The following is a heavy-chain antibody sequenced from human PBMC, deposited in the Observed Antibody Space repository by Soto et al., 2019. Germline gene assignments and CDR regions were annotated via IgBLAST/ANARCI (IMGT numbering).Heavy chain of an antibody. CDR2: INAGNGNT. J-gene: IGHJ4*02. Sequence: QIQLVQSGAEVKKPGASVKVSCKTSGYTFTSYAMHWVRQAPGQRLEWMGWINAGNGNTKYSQKLQGRVTITRDTSASTAYMELSSLISDDTAVYYCARSSGYYFVDHWGQGTLVTVSS. CDR1: GYTFTSYA. V-gene: IGHV1-3*01. D-gene: IGHD3-22*01. CDR3: ARSSGYYFVDH.